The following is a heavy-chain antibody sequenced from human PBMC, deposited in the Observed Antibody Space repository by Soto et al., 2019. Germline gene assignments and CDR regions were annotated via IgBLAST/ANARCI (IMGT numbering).Heavy chain of an antibody. Sequence: PSETLSLTYAVYGGSFSGYYWSWIRQPPGKGLEWIGEINHSGSTNYNPSLKSRVTISVDTSKNQFSLKLSSVTAADTAVYYCARATSTSSPYYGMDVWGQGTTVTVSS. D-gene: IGHD2-2*01. CDR2: INHSGST. J-gene: IGHJ6*02. CDR1: GGSFSGYY. V-gene: IGHV4-34*01. CDR3: ARATSTSSPYYGMDV.